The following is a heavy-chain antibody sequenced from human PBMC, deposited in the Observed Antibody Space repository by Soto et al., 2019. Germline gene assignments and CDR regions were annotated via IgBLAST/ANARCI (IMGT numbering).Heavy chain of an antibody. CDR3: ARVRGLRSISWFDS. D-gene: IGHD4-17*01. J-gene: IGHJ5*01. Sequence: QVQLQESGPGLVKPSETLSLICAVSGGSISSSYWWSWVRQPPGKGLEWIGETFHSGSTNYNQSLKSRVTMSGDKSTNQFSLKLNSVTAADTAVYYCARVRGLRSISWFDSWGQGTLVTVSS. CDR1: GGSISSSYW. V-gene: IGHV4-4*02. CDR2: TFHSGST.